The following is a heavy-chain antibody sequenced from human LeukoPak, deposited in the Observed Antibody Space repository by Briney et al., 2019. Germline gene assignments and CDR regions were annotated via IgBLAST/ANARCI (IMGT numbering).Heavy chain of an antibody. J-gene: IGHJ4*02. Sequence: HPGGSLRLYCAASGLTLSCCAMTWVRQAPGKGLEWVSSISISGDVTNYTDSVKGRFTISRDDSKNTLYLQMNSLRVEDTAVYYCANSHKNAPGIYWGQGTLVTVPS. V-gene: IGHV3-23*01. CDR3: ANSHKNAPGIY. CDR2: ISISGDVT. CDR1: GLTLSCCA. D-gene: IGHD1-1*01.